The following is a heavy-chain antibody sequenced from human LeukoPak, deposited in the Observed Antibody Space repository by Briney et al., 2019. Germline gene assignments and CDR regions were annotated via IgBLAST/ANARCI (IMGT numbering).Heavy chain of an antibody. V-gene: IGHV3-20*04. CDR2: INRNGDDT. J-gene: IGHJ4*02. CDR1: GFTFDDYG. Sequence: GGSLRLSCEASGFTFDDYGMSWVRQVPGKGLEWVSGINRNGDDTDYADSVKGRFTISRDNAKNSHFLQMNSLRVEDTAFYYCARGFRNGPFDCWGQGTLVTVSS. D-gene: IGHD2-8*01. CDR3: ARGFRNGPFDC.